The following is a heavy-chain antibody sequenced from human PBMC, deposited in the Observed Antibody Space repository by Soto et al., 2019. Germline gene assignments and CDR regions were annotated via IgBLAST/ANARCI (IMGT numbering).Heavy chain of an antibody. V-gene: IGHV3-30*03. D-gene: IGHD6-19*01. CDR3: ATEKISSGWSDAFDI. CDR2: ISYDGSNK. CDR1: GFTFSSYG. J-gene: IGHJ3*02. Sequence: QVQLVESGGGVVQPGRSLRLSCAASGFTFSSYGMHWVRQAPGKGLEWVAVISYDGSNKYYADSVKGRFTISRDNSKNTLHLQMNSLRAEDTDVYYCATEKISSGWSDAFDIWGQGKMVTVSS.